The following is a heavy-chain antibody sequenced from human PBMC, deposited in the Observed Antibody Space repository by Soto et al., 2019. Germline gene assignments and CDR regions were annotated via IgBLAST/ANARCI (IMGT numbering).Heavy chain of an antibody. CDR1: GFTFSSYA. J-gene: IGHJ6*02. CDR2: ISYDGSNK. Sequence: QVQLVESGGGVVQPGRSLRLSCAASGFTFSSYAMHWVRQAPGKGLEWVAVISYDGSNKYYADSVKGRFTISRDNSKNTLYLQMNSLRAEDTAVYYCARDGWDHSSSAIYYYYYYGMDVWGQGTTVTVSS. D-gene: IGHD6-13*01. CDR3: ARDGWDHSSSAIYYYYYYGMDV. V-gene: IGHV3-30-3*01.